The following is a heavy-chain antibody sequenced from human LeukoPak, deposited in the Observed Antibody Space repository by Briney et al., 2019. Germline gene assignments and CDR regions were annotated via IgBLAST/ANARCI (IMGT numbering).Heavy chain of an antibody. Sequence: PGGSLRLSCAASGFTFSNAWMSWVRQAPGKGLEWVGRIKSKTDGGTTDYAAPVKGRFAISRDDSKNTLYLQMNSLKTEDTAVYYCTTKKLGYCSSTSCSRRYDMDVWGQGTTVTVSS. V-gene: IGHV3-15*01. CDR3: TTKKLGYCSSTSCSRRYDMDV. D-gene: IGHD2-2*01. CDR1: GFTFSNAW. CDR2: IKSKTDGGTT. J-gene: IGHJ6*02.